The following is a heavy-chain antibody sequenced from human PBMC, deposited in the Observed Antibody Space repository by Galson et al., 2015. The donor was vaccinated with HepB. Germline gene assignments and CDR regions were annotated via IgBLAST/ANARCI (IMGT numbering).Heavy chain of an antibody. D-gene: IGHD3-16*01. V-gene: IGHV4-59*08. Sequence: SETLSLTCTVSGGSISSYYWSWIRQPPGKGLEWIGYIYYSGSTKYNPSLKSRVTISVDTSKNQFSLKLSSVTAADTAVYYCARLFSLSWFDSWGQGTLVTVSS. CDR1: GGSISSYY. CDR3: ARLFSLSWFDS. CDR2: IYYSGST. J-gene: IGHJ5*01.